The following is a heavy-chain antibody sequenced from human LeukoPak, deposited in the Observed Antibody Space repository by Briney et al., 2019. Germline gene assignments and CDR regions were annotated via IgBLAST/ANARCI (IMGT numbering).Heavy chain of an antibody. D-gene: IGHD5-18*01. CDR1: GYTFTSYG. CDR2: ISAYNGYT. Sequence: GASVKVSCKASGYTFTSYGISWVGQAPGQGLEWMGWISAYNGYTNYAQRLQGRVTMTTDASTSTAYMELRSLSSDDTAVYYCARVARYSYGYIDYWGQGTLVTVSS. CDR3: ARVARYSYGYIDY. V-gene: IGHV1-18*04. J-gene: IGHJ4*02.